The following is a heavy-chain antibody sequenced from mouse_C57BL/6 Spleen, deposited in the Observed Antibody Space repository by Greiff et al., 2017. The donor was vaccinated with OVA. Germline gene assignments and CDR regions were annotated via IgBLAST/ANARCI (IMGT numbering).Heavy chain of an antibody. Sequence: VQLQQSGAELVRPGTSVKVSCKASGYAFTNYLIEWVKQRPGQGLEWIGVINPGSGGTNYNEKFKGKATLTADKSSSTAYKQLSSLTSEDSAVYFCARRYDYDGYYAMDYWGQGTSVTVSS. CDR1: GYAFTNYL. V-gene: IGHV1-54*01. CDR3: ARRYDYDGYYAMDY. D-gene: IGHD2-4*01. J-gene: IGHJ4*01. CDR2: INPGSGGT.